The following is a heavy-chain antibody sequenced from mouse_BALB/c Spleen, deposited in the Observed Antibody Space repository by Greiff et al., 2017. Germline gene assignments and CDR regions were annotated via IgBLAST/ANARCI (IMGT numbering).Heavy chain of an antibody. CDR3: TTIYYGYDDGSYYAMDY. D-gene: IGHD2-2*01. CDR1: GYTFTSYW. V-gene: IGHV1-69*02. Sequence: VQLQQPGAELVRPGASVKLSCKASGYTFTSYWINWVKQRPGQGLEWIGNIYPSDSYTNYNQKFKDKATLTVDKSSSTAYMQLSSPTSEDSAVYYCTTIYYGYDDGSYYAMDYWGQGTSVTVSS. CDR2: IYPSDSYT. J-gene: IGHJ4*01.